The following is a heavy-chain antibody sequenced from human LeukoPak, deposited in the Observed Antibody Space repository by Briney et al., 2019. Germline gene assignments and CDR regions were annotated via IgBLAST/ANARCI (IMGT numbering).Heavy chain of an antibody. V-gene: IGHV1-69*05. D-gene: IGHD3-22*01. CDR2: VMAIFGRV. J-gene: IGHJ4*02. Sequence: SVKVSCKAPRGTFDSYGISWVRQAPGQGLEWMGGVMAIFGRVKYGQKFQGRATITTDASTSTAYMELSSLTSEDTGVYYCARGELGDRSGFSFFDYWGQGTLVTVSS. CDR1: RGTFDSYG. CDR3: ARGELGDRSGFSFFDY.